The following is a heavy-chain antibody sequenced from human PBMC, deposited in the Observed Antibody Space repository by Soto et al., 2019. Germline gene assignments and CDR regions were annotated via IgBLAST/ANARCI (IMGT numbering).Heavy chain of an antibody. CDR1: GDSVINSDW. D-gene: IGHD6-13*01. Sequence: QVQLQESGPGLVKPSGTLSLTCAVSGDSVINSDWWTWVRQPPGKGLEWIGEIYHSGTTNYNPSLKSRVTISVYRSKNQFSLTLISVTAADTAVYYCAVPGAGDFDYWGQGALVTVSS. CDR3: AVPGAGDFDY. V-gene: IGHV4-4*02. CDR2: IYHSGTT. J-gene: IGHJ4*02.